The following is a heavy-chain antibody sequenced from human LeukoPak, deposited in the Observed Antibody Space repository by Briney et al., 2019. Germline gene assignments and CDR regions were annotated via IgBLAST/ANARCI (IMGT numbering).Heavy chain of an antibody. CDR3: AKDLRGLILRYFDS. V-gene: IGHV3-23*01. CDR1: GFTFSNYL. CDR2: VGISGSDT. Sequence: GGSLRLSCAASGFTFSNYLMSYVRQAPGKGLEWVSTVGISGSDTYYADSVKGRFTISRDNSKNTLFLQMNSLGVEDTAVYYCAKDLRGLILRYFDSWGQGILVTVSS. D-gene: IGHD3-16*01. J-gene: IGHJ4*02.